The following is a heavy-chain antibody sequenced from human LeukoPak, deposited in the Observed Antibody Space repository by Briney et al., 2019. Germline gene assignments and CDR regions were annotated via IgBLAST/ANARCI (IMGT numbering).Heavy chain of an antibody. D-gene: IGHD2-15*01. J-gene: IGHJ3*01. CDR1: GFPFDEYA. CDR2: ISYTNETK. Sequence: GGSLRLSCAASGFPFDEYAMHWIRQAPGKGLEWVSGISYTNETKGYVDSVKGRFTISRDNSKNSLYLQMNSLRAEDTALYYCAKDRGGSSQLGDAFDVWGHGTMVTVSS. CDR3: AKDRGGSSQLGDAFDV. V-gene: IGHV3-9*01.